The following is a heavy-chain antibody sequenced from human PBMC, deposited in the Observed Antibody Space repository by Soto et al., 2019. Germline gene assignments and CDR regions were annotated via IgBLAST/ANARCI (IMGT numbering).Heavy chain of an antibody. D-gene: IGHD3-22*01. J-gene: IGHJ4*02. CDR3: ARGRYDSSGYFWAD. V-gene: IGHV4-34*01. CDR1: GGSFSGYY. Sequence: SETLSLTCPVYGGSFSGYYWSWIRQPPGKGLEWIGEINQSGSTNYNPSLKSRVTISVDTSKNQFSLKLSSVTAADTAVYYCARGRYDSSGYFWADWGQGSLVIVSS. CDR2: INQSGST.